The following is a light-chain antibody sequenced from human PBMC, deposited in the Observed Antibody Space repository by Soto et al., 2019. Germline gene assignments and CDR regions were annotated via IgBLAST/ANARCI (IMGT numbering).Light chain of an antibody. CDR3: QQNNYYST. V-gene: IGKV1-5*01. CDR2: DAS. CDR1: QSISTR. J-gene: IGKJ1*01. Sequence: DIQMTQSPSTLSASVGDRVTITCRASQSISTRLAWYQQKPGKAPKLLIYDASSLESGVPSRFSGSASGTEFPLTISILQPDDFATYYCQQNNYYSTFGQGTKVEIK.